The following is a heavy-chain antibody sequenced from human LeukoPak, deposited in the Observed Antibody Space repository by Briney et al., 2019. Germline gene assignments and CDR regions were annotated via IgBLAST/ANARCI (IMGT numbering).Heavy chain of an antibody. CDR3: AGGGGRIAAMYYFDY. D-gene: IGHD6-13*01. CDR1: GGSFSGYY. CDR2: INHSGST. Sequence: KSSETLSLTCAVYGGSFSGYYWSWIRQPPGKGLEWIGEINHSGSTNYNPSLKSRVTISVDTSKNQFSLKLSSVTAADTAVYYCAGGGGRIAAMYYFDYWGQGTLVTVSS. J-gene: IGHJ4*02. V-gene: IGHV4-34*01.